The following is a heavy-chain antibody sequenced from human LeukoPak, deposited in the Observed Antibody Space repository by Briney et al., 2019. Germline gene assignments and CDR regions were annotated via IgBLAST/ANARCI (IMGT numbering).Heavy chain of an antibody. V-gene: IGHV3-48*03. CDR3: ARDTHYYDSSGYYYGDAFDI. CDR2: ISSSGSTI. Sequence: GGSLRLSCTASGFTFGDYAMSWFRQAPGKGLEWVSYISSSGSTIYYADSVKGRFTISRDNAKNSLYLQMNSLRAEDTAVYYCARDTHYYDSSGYYYGDAFDIWGQGTMVTVSS. CDR1: GFTFGDYA. D-gene: IGHD3-22*01. J-gene: IGHJ3*02.